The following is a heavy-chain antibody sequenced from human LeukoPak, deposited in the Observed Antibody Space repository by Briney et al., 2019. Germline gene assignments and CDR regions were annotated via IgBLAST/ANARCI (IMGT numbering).Heavy chain of an antibody. J-gene: IGHJ4*02. V-gene: IGHV3-21*01. CDR3: AREPTTVTTDASFDY. CDR1: GFTFSSYS. Sequence: GGSLRLSCAASGFTFSSYSMNWVRQAPGKGLGWVSSISSSSSYIYYADSVKGRFTISRDNAKNSLYLQMNSQRAEDTAVYYCAREPTTVTTDASFDYWGQGTLVTVSS. CDR2: ISSSSSYI. D-gene: IGHD4-17*01.